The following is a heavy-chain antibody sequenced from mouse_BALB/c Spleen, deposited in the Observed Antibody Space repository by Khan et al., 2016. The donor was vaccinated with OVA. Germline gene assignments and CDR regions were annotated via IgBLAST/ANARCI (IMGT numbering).Heavy chain of an antibody. CDR1: GYSITSGYV. CDR2: ISYSGST. V-gene: IGHV3-2*02. CDR3: ARTARITY. D-gene: IGHD2-4*01. J-gene: IGHJ2*01. Sequence: EVELVESGPGLVKPSQSLSLTCTVTGYSITSGYVWYWIRQFPGNKLEWMSYISYSGSTNYNPSLKSRISITRDTSKNPLFLQLNTVSTEDTATYYCARTARITYWGQGTTLTVSS.